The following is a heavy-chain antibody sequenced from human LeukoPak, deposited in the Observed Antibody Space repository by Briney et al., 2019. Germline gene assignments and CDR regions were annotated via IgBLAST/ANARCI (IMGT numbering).Heavy chain of an antibody. CDR1: GGSISSDY. CDR3: ARAWATDYFDY. V-gene: IGHV4-59*01. CDR2: IYYSGST. J-gene: IGHJ4*02. Sequence: SETLSLTCSVSGGSISSDYWNWIRQPPGKGLEWIGYIYYSGSTNYNPSLKSRVTISVDTSKNQFSLKLSSVTPADTAMYYCARAWATDYFDYWGQGTLVTVSS.